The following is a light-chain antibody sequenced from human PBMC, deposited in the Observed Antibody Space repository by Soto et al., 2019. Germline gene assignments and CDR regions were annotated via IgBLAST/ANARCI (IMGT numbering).Light chain of an antibody. CDR3: QQYDSYSPWT. CDR2: DGS. J-gene: IGKJ1*01. V-gene: IGKV1-5*01. CDR1: QSVSAW. Sequence: DIQMTQSPSTLSASVGDRVTITCRASQSVSAWLAWYQQIPGKAPKLLISDGSNLERGVPSRFSGSGSGTEFTLTISSLHPDDFATYYCQQYDSYSPWTFRQGTKVDIK.